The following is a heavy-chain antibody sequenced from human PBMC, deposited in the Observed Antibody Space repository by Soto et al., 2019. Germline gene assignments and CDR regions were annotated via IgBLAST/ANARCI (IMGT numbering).Heavy chain of an antibody. V-gene: IGHV4-34*01. D-gene: IGHD3-3*01. CDR3: ARGRHGFLEWLLDYFDY. CDR2: INHSGST. J-gene: IGHJ4*02. Sequence: SETLSLTCAVYGGSFSGYYWSWIRQPPGKGLEWIGEINHSGSTNYNPSLKSRVTISVDTSKNQFSLKLSSVTAADTAVYYCARGRHGFLEWLLDYFDYWGQGTLVTVSS. CDR1: GGSFSGYY.